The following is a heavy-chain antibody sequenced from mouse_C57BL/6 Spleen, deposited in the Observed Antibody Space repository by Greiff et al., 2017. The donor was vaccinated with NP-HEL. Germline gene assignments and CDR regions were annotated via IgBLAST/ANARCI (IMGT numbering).Heavy chain of an antibody. V-gene: IGHV5-6*01. CDR1: GFTFSSYG. CDR3: ARYFDY. J-gene: IGHJ2*01. CDR2: ISSGGSYT. Sequence: EVQLVESGGDLVKPGGSLKLSCAASGFTFSSYGMSWVRQTPDKRLEWVATISSGGSYTYYPDSVKGRFTISRDNAKNTLYLQMSSLKSEDTAMYYCARYFDYWGQGTTLTVSS.